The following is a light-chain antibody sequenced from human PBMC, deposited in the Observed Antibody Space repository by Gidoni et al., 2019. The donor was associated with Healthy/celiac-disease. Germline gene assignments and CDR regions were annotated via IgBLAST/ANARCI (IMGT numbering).Light chain of an antibody. CDR3: QQYNSYPWL. Sequence: DIQMTQSPSTLSASVGDRVTITCRASQSISSWLAWYQQKPGQAPKLLIYKASSLESGVPSRCSGSGSGIEFTLTISSLLPDYFATYYRQQYNSYPWLFGQGIKVEIK. CDR1: QSISSW. V-gene: IGKV1-5*03. J-gene: IGKJ1*01. CDR2: KAS.